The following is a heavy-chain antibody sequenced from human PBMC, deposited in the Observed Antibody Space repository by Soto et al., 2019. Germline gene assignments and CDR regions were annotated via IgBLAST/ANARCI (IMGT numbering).Heavy chain of an antibody. J-gene: IGHJ5*02. D-gene: IGHD2-15*01. V-gene: IGHV4-31*03. CDR3: VRDVGYCSGGSCYPVGWSDP. CDR1: GGSISSGGYY. Sequence: SETLSLTCTVSGGSISSGGYYWSWIRQHPGKGLECIRYIYYGGSTYYNPTPKSRVTISVETSKNQFSLKLSSVTAADTAVYYCVRDVGYCSGGSCYPVGWSDPWGHGTLVTVSS. CDR2: IYYGGST.